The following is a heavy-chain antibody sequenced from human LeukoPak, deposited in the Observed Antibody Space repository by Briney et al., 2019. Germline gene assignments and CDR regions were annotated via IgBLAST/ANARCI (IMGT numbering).Heavy chain of an antibody. CDR1: GFTFSSYG. D-gene: IGHD4-23*01. J-gene: IGHJ4*02. CDR3: ANLLRWEPY. Sequence: GGSLRLSCAASGFTFSSYGMHWVRQAPGKGLDWVAFIRYDGRNKYYADSVKGRFTISRDNSKNTLYLQMNSLRAEDTAVYYCANLLRWEPYWGQGTLVTVSS. CDR2: IRYDGRNK. V-gene: IGHV3-30*02.